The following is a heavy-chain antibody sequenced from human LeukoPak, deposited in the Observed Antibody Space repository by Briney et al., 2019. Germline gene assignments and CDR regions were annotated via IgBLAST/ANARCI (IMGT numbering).Heavy chain of an antibody. CDR3: ARVVTWFDP. V-gene: IGHV3-7*04. CDR2: IKGDGSME. CDR1: GFTFSSFW. J-gene: IGHJ5*02. Sequence: GGSLRLSCAASGFTFSSFWMTWDRQAPGKGLEWVAHIKGDGSMESYVDSVKGRFTISRDNARNSVYLQMNSLRGEDTAVYYCARVVTWFDPWGQGSLVIVSS.